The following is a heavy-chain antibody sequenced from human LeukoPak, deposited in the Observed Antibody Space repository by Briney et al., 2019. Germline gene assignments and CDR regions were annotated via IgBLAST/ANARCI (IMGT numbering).Heavy chain of an antibody. CDR2: ISVSGDNT. CDR1: GFTFSSYA. D-gene: IGHD2-2*01. V-gene: IGHV3-23*01. Sequence: GGSLRLSCAASGFTFSSYALTWVRQAPGKGLQWVSTISVSGDNTYYADSVKGRFTISRDISRSILYLQMNSLRDEDTALYYCAKGVSSVIPATRVADYWGQGTLVTVSS. CDR3: AKGVSSVIPATRVADY. J-gene: IGHJ4*02.